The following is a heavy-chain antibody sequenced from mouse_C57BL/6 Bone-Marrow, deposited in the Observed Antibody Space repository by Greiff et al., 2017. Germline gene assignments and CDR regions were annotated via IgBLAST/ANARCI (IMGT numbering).Heavy chain of an antibody. CDR3: ARLHYYGSSYGYFDV. J-gene: IGHJ1*03. CDR1: GYTFTSYW. D-gene: IGHD1-1*01. CDR2: IDPNSGGT. Sequence: VQLQQPGAELVKPGASVKLSCKASGYTFTSYWMHWVKQRPGRGLEWIGRIDPNSGGTKYNEKFKSKATLTVDKPSSTAYMQLSILTSEASAVYYCARLHYYGSSYGYFDVWGTGTTVTVSA. V-gene: IGHV1-72*01.